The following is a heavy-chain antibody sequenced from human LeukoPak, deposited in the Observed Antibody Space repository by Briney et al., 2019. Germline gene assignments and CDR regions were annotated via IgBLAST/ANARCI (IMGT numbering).Heavy chain of an antibody. CDR2: IYYSGST. J-gene: IGHJ5*02. CDR1: GGSISSYY. Sequence: SETLSLTCTVSGGSISSYYWSWIRQPPGKGLEWIGYIYYSGSTNYNPSLKSRVTISVDTSKNQFSLKLSSVTAADTAVYYCARDYGDYAWFDPRGQGTLVTVSS. CDR3: ARDYGDYAWFDP. D-gene: IGHD4-17*01. V-gene: IGHV4-59*01.